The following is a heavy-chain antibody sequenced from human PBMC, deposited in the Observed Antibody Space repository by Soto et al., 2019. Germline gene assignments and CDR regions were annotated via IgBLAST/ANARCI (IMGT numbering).Heavy chain of an antibody. Sequence: PGGSLRLSCAASGFTFSSYSKNWVRQAPGKGLEWVSSISSSSSYIYYADSVKGRFTISRDNANNSLYLQMNSLRAEDTAVYYCASSSNSIAAAGMGFDYWGQGTLVTVSS. V-gene: IGHV3-21*01. CDR1: GFTFSSYS. J-gene: IGHJ4*02. CDR2: ISSSSSYI. D-gene: IGHD6-13*01. CDR3: ASSSNSIAAAGMGFDY.